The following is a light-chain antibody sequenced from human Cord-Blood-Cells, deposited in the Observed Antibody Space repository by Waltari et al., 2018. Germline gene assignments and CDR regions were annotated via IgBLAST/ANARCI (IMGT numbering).Light chain of an antibody. CDR2: DVS. V-gene: IGLV2-14*01. CDR3: SSYTCSSTWV. CDR1: SSDVGGYNY. Sequence: QSALTQPASVSGSPGQSITISCTGTSSDVGGYNYVSWYQQDPGKAPKLMIYDVSKPPAGVSNRFYGSQSGNTASLTISGLQAEDEADYYCSSYTCSSTWVFGGGTKLTVL. J-gene: IGLJ3*02.